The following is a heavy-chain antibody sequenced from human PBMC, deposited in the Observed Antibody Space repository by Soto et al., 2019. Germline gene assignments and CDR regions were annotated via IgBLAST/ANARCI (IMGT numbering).Heavy chain of an antibody. Sequence: GGSLRLSCAASGFTFDDYTMHWVRQAPGKGLEWVSLISWDGGSTYYADSVKGRFTISRDNSKNSLYLQMNSLRTEDTALYYCAKGTGEDYYYYYGMDVWGQGTTVTVSS. CDR1: GFTFDDYT. D-gene: IGHD7-27*01. J-gene: IGHJ6*02. V-gene: IGHV3-43*01. CDR2: ISWDGGST. CDR3: AKGTGEDYYYYYGMDV.